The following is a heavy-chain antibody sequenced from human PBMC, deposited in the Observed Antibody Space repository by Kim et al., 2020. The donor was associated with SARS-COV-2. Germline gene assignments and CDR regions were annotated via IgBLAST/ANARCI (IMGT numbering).Heavy chain of an antibody. J-gene: IGHJ4*02. CDR1: GYTFTSYG. CDR2: ISAYNGNT. Sequence: ASVKVSCKASGYTFTSYGISWVRQAPGQGLEWMGWISAYNGNTNYAQKLQGRVTMTTDTSTSTAYMELRSLRSDDTAVYYCARERGRGWELPSRGSEGSELGYWGQGTLVTVSS. V-gene: IGHV1-18*01. CDR3: ARERGRGWELPSRGSEGSELGY. D-gene: IGHD1-26*01.